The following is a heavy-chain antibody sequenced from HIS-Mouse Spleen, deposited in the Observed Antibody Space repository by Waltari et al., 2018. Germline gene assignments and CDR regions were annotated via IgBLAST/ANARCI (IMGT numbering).Heavy chain of an antibody. D-gene: IGHD6-13*01. CDR1: GGSISSSSYY. J-gene: IGHJ2*01. CDR2: IYYSGST. Sequence: QVQLQESGPGLVKPSETLSLTCTVSGGSISSSSYYWGWIRQPPGKGLEWIGSIYYSGSTYYNPSLTSRVTISVDTSKNQFSLKLSSVTAADTAVYYCAREIPYSSSWYDWYFDLWGRGTLVTVSS. CDR3: AREIPYSSSWYDWYFDL. V-gene: IGHV4-39*07.